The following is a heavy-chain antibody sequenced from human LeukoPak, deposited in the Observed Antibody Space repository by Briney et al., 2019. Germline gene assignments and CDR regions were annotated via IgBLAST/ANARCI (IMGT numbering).Heavy chain of an antibody. Sequence: GGPLRLSCTASGFTFSNYCMHWVRQAPGKGRVWVSRIHSDGSSSTYVDYVQGRFTVSRDNAKNTLYLQMNSLRAEDTAVYYCARDRGGVDYWGQGTLVTVSS. CDR2: IHSDGSSS. J-gene: IGHJ4*02. CDR1: GFTFSNYC. CDR3: ARDRGGVDY. V-gene: IGHV3-74*01. D-gene: IGHD2-15*01.